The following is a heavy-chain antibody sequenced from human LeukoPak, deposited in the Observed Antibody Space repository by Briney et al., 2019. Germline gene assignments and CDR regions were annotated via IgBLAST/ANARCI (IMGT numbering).Heavy chain of an antibody. CDR2: IYRDDDA. Sequence: SGPTLVKPTQTLKMTCSFSGFSLSTAGVGVAWIRQPPGKALEWLALIYRDDDARYSPSLRSRLSITKDTSKNQVVLTMTNMDPVDTATYYCAHRREDIVVLPVAPFDYWGQGILVTVSS. D-gene: IGHD2-2*01. J-gene: IGHJ4*02. V-gene: IGHV2-5*02. CDR1: GFSLSTAGVG. CDR3: AHRREDIVVLPVAPFDY.